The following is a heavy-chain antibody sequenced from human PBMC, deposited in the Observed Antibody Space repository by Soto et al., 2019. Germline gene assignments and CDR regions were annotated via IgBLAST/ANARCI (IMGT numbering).Heavy chain of an antibody. J-gene: IGHJ6*02. Sequence: SETLSLTCTVSGGSISSSSYYWGWIRQPPGKGLEWIGYIYYSGSTNYNPSLKSRVTISVDTSKNQFSLKLSSVTAADTAVYYCARVGYSYGYLGRYHYYGMDVWGQGTTVTVSS. V-gene: IGHV4-61*05. CDR3: ARVGYSYGYLGRYHYYGMDV. CDR2: IYYSGST. CDR1: GGSISSSSYY. D-gene: IGHD5-18*01.